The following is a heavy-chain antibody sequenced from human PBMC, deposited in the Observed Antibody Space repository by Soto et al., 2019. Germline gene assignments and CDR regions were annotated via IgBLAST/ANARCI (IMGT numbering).Heavy chain of an antibody. V-gene: IGHV1-8*01. CDR3: ARVGVGDFWSGYYRYGMDV. Sequence: GASVKVSCKASGYTFTSYDINWVRQATGQGLEWMGWMNPNSGNTGYAQKFQGRVTMTRNTSISTAYMELSSLRSEDTAVYYCARVGVGDFWSGYYRYGMDVWGQGTTVTVSS. D-gene: IGHD3-3*01. CDR2: MNPNSGNT. CDR1: GYTFTSYD. J-gene: IGHJ6*02.